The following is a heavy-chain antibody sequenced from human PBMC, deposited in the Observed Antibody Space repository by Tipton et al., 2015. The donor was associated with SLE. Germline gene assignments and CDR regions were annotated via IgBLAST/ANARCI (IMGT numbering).Heavy chain of an antibody. D-gene: IGHD6-13*01. Sequence: RSLRLSCKTSGFAFSDYAMTWVRQAPGKGLEWVGFVRSNTHGGTTEYAASVQGRFTISRDDSQKIVSLQMNGLRPEDTALYYCARGDVGSLPSYGMDVWGQGTSVTVSS. CDR1: GFAFSDYA. V-gene: IGHV3-49*04. J-gene: IGHJ6*02. CDR3: ARGDVGSLPSYGMDV. CDR2: VRSNTHGGTT.